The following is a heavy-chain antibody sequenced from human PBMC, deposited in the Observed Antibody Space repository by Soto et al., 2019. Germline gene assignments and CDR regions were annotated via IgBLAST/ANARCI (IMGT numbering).Heavy chain of an antibody. Sequence: GASVKVSCKASGYTFTTYDINWVRQAPGQGLEWMGWISAYNGNTNYAQKLQGRVTMTTDTSTSTAYMELRSLRSDDTAVYYCARVPPYSSSWYFDLWGRGTLVTVSS. D-gene: IGHD6-13*01. CDR2: ISAYNGNT. CDR1: GYTFTTYD. CDR3: ARVPPYSSSWYFDL. V-gene: IGHV1-18*01. J-gene: IGHJ2*01.